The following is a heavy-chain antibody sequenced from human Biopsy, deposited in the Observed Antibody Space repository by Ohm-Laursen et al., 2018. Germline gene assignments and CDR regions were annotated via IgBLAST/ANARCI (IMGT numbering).Heavy chain of an antibody. V-gene: IGHV4-59*01. J-gene: IGHJ5*02. CDR2: IYYSGST. CDR3: AREDYYTWFDP. Sequence: GTLSPTCTVSGGSISRYYWSWIRQPPGKGLEWIGYIYYSGSTNYNPSLKSRVTISVDTSKNQFSLRLSSVTSADTAVYYCAREDYYTWFDPWGQGTLVTVSS. CDR1: GGSISRYY. D-gene: IGHD2/OR15-2a*01.